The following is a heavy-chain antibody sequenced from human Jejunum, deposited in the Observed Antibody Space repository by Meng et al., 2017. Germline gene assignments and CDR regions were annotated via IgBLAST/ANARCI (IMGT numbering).Heavy chain of an antibody. V-gene: IGHV3-23*01. D-gene: IGHD5-18*01. Sequence: GGSLRLSCAASGFTFSNYAMNWVRQAPGKGLEWVSAISGSGGSTYFADSVKGRFTISRDNSKNTLYLQMNSLRAKDTAVYYCAKDRESWLNDNLYGKYFDYWGQGTLVTVSS. CDR1: GFTFSNYA. CDR3: AKDRESWLNDNLYGKYFDY. CDR2: ISGSGGST. J-gene: IGHJ4*02.